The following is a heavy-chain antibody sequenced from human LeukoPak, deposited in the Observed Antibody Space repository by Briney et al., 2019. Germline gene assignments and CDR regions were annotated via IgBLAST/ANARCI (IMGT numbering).Heavy chain of an antibody. D-gene: IGHD2-2*01. CDR1: GGSISSSSYY. Sequence: SETLSLTCTVSGGSISSSSYYWGWIRQPPGKGLEWIGSIYYSGSTYYNPSLKSRVTISVDTSKNQFSLKLSSVTAADTAVYYCARDRGGVPAALPLLGTPGLANWFDPWGQGTLVTVSS. CDR2: IYYSGST. J-gene: IGHJ5*02. V-gene: IGHV4-39*07. CDR3: ARDRGGVPAALPLLGTPGLANWFDP.